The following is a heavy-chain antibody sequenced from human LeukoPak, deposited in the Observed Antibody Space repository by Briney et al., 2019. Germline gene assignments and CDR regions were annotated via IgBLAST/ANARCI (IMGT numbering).Heavy chain of an antibody. D-gene: IGHD3-3*02. V-gene: IGHV4-28*01. J-gene: IGHJ4*02. CDR3: ARIGPILGAAWVDY. Sequence: SETLSLTCAVSSYSISSNHWWGWIRQPPGKGLEWIGYIFYAGSTYYNPSLKSRVTMSVDTSKNQFSLRLSSVTAVDTAVYYCARIGPILGAAWVDYWGQGTLVSVSP. CDR2: IFYAGST. CDR1: SYSISSNHW.